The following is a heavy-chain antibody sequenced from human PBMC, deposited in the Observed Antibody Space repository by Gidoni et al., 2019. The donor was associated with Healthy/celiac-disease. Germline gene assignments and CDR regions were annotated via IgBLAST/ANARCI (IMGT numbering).Heavy chain of an antibody. V-gene: IGHV4-61*01. D-gene: IGHD3-10*01. CDR2: IYYSGST. Sequence: QVQLQESGPGLVKPSETLSLTCTVSGGSVSRGSYYWSWIRQPPGKGLEWIGYIYYSGSTNYNPSLKSRVTISVDTSKNQFSLKLSSVTAADTAVYYCARDRGLNRLRYNWFDPWGQGTLVTVSS. CDR1: GGSVSRGSYY. J-gene: IGHJ5*02. CDR3: ARDRGLNRLRYNWFDP.